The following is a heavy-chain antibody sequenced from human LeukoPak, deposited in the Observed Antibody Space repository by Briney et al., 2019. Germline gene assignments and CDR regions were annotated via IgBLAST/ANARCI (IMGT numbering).Heavy chain of an antibody. CDR2: ISFDGSNK. CDR3: ARDPFGSSKNFEF. D-gene: IGHD2-2*01. J-gene: IGHJ4*02. CDR1: GFTFSSYA. V-gene: IGHV3-30*04. Sequence: PGRSLRLSCAASGFTFSSYAIHWVRQAPGKGLEWEAVISFDGSNKFYADSVKGRFTISRDNSENTVYLQVNSLRPEDTAVYYCARDPFGSSKNFEFWGQGTLVTVSS.